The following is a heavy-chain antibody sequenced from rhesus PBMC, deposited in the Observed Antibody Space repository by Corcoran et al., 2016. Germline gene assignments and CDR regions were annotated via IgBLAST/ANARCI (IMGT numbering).Heavy chain of an antibody. Sequence: EVQLVQSGAEVKKPGASVKISCKASGYTFTDYYLHWVRQAPGKGLEWMGRVDPEDGGAIHPQKFQDRVTITADTSTDTAYMELSSLRSEDTAVYYCATNGKVDYWGQGVLVTVSS. D-gene: IGHD4-35*01. J-gene: IGHJ4*01. V-gene: IGHV1-111*02. CDR2: VDPEDGGA. CDR3: ATNGKVDY. CDR1: GYTFTDYY.